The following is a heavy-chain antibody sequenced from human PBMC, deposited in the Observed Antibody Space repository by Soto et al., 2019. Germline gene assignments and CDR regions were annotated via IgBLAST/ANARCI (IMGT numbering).Heavy chain of an antibody. V-gene: IGHV3-49*03. CDR2: IRSKAYGGTT. D-gene: IGHD5-12*01. Sequence: GGSLRLSSTASGFTFGDFAMSWFRQAPGKGLEWIGFIRSKAYGGTTEYAASVKGRFTISRDDSKSIAYLQMNSLKTEDTAVYYCTRDMEDRYSTNAFDIWGQGTMVTVSS. J-gene: IGHJ3*02. CDR1: GFTFGDFA. CDR3: TRDMEDRYSTNAFDI.